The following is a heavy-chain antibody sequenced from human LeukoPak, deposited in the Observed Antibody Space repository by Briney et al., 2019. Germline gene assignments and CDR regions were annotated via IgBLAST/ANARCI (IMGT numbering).Heavy chain of an antibody. V-gene: IGHV3-74*01. CDR2: IKTDGRNT. CDR1: GMTFSDHW. D-gene: IGHD3-16*01. J-gene: IGHJ1*01. CDR3: RTGPSYGYEW. Sequence: GGSLRLPCAASGMTFSDHWMHWLRHAPGKGLVWVSLIKTDGRNTIYAHSARGLFTLSRHNDKRTLSLQMISLRAEDTAIYYCRTGPSYGYEWWGQGTVVTVSS.